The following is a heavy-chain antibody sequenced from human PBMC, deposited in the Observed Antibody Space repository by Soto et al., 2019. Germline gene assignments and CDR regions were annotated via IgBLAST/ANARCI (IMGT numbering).Heavy chain of an antibody. CDR3: GRVVEGATRHTDFDS. CDR2: VYYSGGA. J-gene: IGHJ5*01. Sequence: SETLSLTCAVSGVSIHDSHSFWGWIRQPPGKGLEFIGSVYYSGGANYNPSLKSRVTVSIDTSNNQFSLRVNSVTAADTAVYYCGRVVEGATRHTDFDSWGQGTLVTVSS. V-gene: IGHV4-39*01. CDR1: GVSIHDSHSF. D-gene: IGHD2-15*01.